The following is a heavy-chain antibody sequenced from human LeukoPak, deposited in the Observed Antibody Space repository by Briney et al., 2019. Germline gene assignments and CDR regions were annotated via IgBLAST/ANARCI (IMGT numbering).Heavy chain of an antibody. CDR2: INPNSGGT. CDR1: GYTFTGYY. J-gene: IGHJ4*02. D-gene: IGHD6-19*01. Sequence: WASVKVSCKASGYTFTGYYMHWVRRAPGQGLEWMGRINPNSGGTNYAQKLQGRATMTRDTSISTAYMELSRLRSDDTAVYYCARPLGEAGTSDRGLDYWGQGTLVTVSS. V-gene: IGHV1-2*06. CDR3: ARPLGEAGTSDRGLDY.